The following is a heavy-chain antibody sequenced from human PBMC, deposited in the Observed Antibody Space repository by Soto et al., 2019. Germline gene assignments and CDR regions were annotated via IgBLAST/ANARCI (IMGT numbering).Heavy chain of an antibody. D-gene: IGHD2-15*01. CDR2: IWYDGSNK. CDR3: ARGGDIVVVVAATGASYGMDV. J-gene: IGHJ6*02. V-gene: IGHV3-33*01. Sequence: GGSLRLSCAASGFTFSSYGMHWVRQAPGKGLEWVAVIWYDGSNKYYADSVKGRFTISRDNSKNTLYLQMNSLRAEDTAVYYCARGGDIVVVVAATGASYGMDVWGQGTTVTVSS. CDR1: GFTFSSYG.